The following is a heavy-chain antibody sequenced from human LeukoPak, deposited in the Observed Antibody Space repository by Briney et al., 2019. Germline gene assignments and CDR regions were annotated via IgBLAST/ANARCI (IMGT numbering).Heavy chain of an antibody. V-gene: IGHV4-39*02. D-gene: IGHD1-26*01. CDR2: VYYSGST. CDR1: GGSISSSGFY. J-gene: IGHJ4*02. Sequence: SETLSLTCAVSGGSISSSGFYWGWIRQPPGKGLEWIANVYYSGSTYYNPSLKSRVTISVDTSNNHFSLKLSSVTAADTAVYYCTRRREGSAYRDHWGQGTLVTVSS. CDR3: TRRREGSAYRDH.